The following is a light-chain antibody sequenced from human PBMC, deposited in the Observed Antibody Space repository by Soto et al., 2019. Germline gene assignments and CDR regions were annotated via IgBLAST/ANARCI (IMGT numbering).Light chain of an antibody. CDR3: QSYDSSLSGFYV. CDR1: SSDVGGYNY. V-gene: IGLV2-11*01. Sequence: QSVLTQPRSVSGSPGQSVAISCTGTSSDVGGYNYVSWYQQHPGKAPKVMIFDVNKRPSGVPDRFSGSKSGNTASLTISGLQAEDEADYYCQSYDSSLSGFYVFGTGTKVTVL. J-gene: IGLJ1*01. CDR2: DVN.